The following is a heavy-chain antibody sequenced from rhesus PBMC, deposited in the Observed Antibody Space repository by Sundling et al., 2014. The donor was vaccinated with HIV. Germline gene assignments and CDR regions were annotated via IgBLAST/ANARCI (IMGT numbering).Heavy chain of an antibody. CDR2: IDGDDGST. J-gene: IGHJ4*01. CDR1: GSPISNNY. Sequence: QVQLQESGPGLVKPSETLPLTCAVSGSPISNNYWTWIRQAPGKGLEWIGRIDGDDGSTDYNPSLKSRVTISIDRSKSQFSLTLNSLTAADTAVYYCARDSGGGVCYDYWGQGVLVTVSS. CDR3: ARDSGGGVCYDY. D-gene: IGHD2-39*02. V-gene: IGHV4S2*01.